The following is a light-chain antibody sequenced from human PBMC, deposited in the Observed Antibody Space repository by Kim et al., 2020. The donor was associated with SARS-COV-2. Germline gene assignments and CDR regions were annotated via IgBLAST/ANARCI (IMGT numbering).Light chain of an antibody. Sequence: QSALTQPASASGSPGQSITISCTGTSSDVGGYNYVSWYQQHPGKAPKLMIYDVSKRPSGVSNRFSGSKSGNTASLTMSGLQAEDEADYYCSSYTSSSTYVFGTGTKVTVL. CDR1: SSDVGGYNY. V-gene: IGLV2-14*01. CDR2: DVS. CDR3: SSYTSSSTYV. J-gene: IGLJ1*01.